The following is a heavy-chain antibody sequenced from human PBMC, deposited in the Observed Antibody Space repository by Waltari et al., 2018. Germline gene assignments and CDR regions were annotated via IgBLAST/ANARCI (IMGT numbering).Heavy chain of an antibody. J-gene: IGHJ4*02. CDR2: ISTGGNII. CDR1: GFPFIAYS. V-gene: IGHV3-48*01. CDR3: ARDADFYGSGVVYFDY. D-gene: IGHD3-10*01. Sequence: EVQLVESGGGLVQPGESLRLSCTVSGFPFIAYSMNWVRQAPGKGLEWVSYISTGGNIIYYADSVKGRFTISRDNAQKSLYLQMNNLRAEDTAVYYCARDADFYGSGVVYFDYWGQGALVTVSS.